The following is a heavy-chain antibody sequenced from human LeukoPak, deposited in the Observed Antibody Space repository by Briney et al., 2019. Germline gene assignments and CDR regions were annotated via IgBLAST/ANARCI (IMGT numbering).Heavy chain of an antibody. V-gene: IGHV3-74*01. CDR1: GFTFSSYW. J-gene: IGHJ6*03. Sequence: GESLRLSCAASGFTFSSYWMHWVRQAPGKGLVWVSRIDSDGSSTTYAVSVKGRFTISRDNAKNTLYLQMNSLRAEDTAVYYCARGRRDYYYYYMDVWGKGTTVTVSS. CDR2: IDSDGSST. CDR3: ARGRRDYYYYYMDV.